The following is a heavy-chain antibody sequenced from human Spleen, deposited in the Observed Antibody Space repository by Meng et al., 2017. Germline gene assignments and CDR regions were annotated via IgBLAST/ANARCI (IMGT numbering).Heavy chain of an antibody. Sequence: QGERVEAGGGVKKPGSSVKVSCKASGGTFSSDAISWVRQAPGQGLEWMGGIIPIFGTANYAQKFQGRVTITADKSTSTAYMELSSLRSEDTAVYYCARDLRTGTFDPWGQGTLVTVSS. V-gene: IGHV1-69*06. CDR3: ARDLRTGTFDP. CDR1: GGTFSSDA. CDR2: IIPIFGTA. J-gene: IGHJ5*02. D-gene: IGHD1-1*01.